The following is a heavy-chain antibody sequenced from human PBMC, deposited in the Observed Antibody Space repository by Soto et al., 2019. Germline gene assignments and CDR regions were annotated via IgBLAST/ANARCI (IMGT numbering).Heavy chain of an antibody. Sequence: QVQLQQWGAGLLKPSETLSLTCAVYGGSFSGYYWSWNRQPPGKGLEWIGEINHSGSTNYNPSLKSRVTVSVDTSKNQFSLKLSSVTAADTAVYYCARGWGSSWTGVGYWGQGTLVTVSS. D-gene: IGHD6-13*01. V-gene: IGHV4-34*01. J-gene: IGHJ4*02. CDR2: INHSGST. CDR3: ARGWGSSWTGVGY. CDR1: GGSFSGYY.